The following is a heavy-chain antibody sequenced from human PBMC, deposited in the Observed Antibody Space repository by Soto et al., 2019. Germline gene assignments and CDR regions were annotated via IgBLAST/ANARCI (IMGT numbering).Heavy chain of an antibody. CDR3: ASVRGGYYYAMDV. Sequence: SGTRCLTCAVSGGSISSSNWWSWVRQPPGKGLEWIGEIYHSGSTNYNPSLKSRVTISVDKSKNQFSLKLSSVTAADTAVYYCASVRGGYYYAMDVWGQGTTVT. CDR1: GGSISSSNW. CDR2: IYHSGST. J-gene: IGHJ6*02. V-gene: IGHV4-4*02. D-gene: IGHD3-10*02.